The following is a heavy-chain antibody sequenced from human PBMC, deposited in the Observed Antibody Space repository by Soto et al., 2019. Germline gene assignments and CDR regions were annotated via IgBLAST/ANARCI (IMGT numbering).Heavy chain of an antibody. D-gene: IGHD3-3*01. V-gene: IGHV4-4*07. CDR3: ARDNNDFWSLYPLAFDY. CDR1: GGSLSKYY. J-gene: IGHJ4*02. CDR2: ISTSGHV. Sequence: QVQLQESGPGLVKPSETLSLTCSVSGGSLSKYYWSWIRQPAGKGLEWIGRISTSGHVVSKVSLRSRLTMLVDMSNNHFSLKLTSVTAADTAVYYCARDNNDFWSLYPLAFDYWGQGALVTVSS.